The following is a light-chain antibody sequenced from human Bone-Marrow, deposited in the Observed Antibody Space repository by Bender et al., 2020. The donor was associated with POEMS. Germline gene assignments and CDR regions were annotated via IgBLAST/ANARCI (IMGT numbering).Light chain of an antibody. CDR1: SSDFGPYNL. CDR3: SSYSKSSTLVA. J-gene: IGLJ2*01. V-gene: IGLV2-14*02. CDR2: EVF. Sequence: QSALTQAASVSGSPGQSITISCTGASSDFGPYNLASWYQHHPGKAPKLMIYEVFKRPSGVSNRFSASKSGNTASLTISGLQTEDESDYYCSSYSKSSTLVAFGGGTKVTVL.